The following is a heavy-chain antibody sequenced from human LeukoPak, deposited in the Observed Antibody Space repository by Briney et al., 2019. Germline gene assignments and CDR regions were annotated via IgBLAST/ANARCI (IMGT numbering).Heavy chain of an antibody. D-gene: IGHD1-7*01. CDR3: AKSLRNWNYVPFLGY. CDR1: GFTFSSYA. V-gene: IGHV3-23*01. J-gene: IGHJ4*02. Sequence: GGSPRLSCAASGFTFSSYAMSWVRQAPGKGLEWVSAISGSGGSTYYADSVKGRFTISRDNSKNTLYLQMNSLRAEDTAVYYCAKSLRNWNYVPFLGYWGQGALVTVSS. CDR2: ISGSGGST.